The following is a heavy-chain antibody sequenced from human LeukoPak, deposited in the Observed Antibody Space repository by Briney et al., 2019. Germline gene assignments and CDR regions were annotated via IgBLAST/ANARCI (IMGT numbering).Heavy chain of an antibody. CDR3: ARPLCGDDCYSDAFDI. Sequence: SQTLSLTCAISGDSVSSNSATWNWIRQSPSRGLEWLGRTYYRSKWYNDYAVSVQSRITINPDTSKNQFSLQLTSVTPEDTAVYYCARPLCGDDCYSDAFDIWGQGTMVTVSP. V-gene: IGHV6-1*01. J-gene: IGHJ3*02. CDR2: TYYRSKWYN. CDR1: GDSVSSNSAT. D-gene: IGHD2-21*01.